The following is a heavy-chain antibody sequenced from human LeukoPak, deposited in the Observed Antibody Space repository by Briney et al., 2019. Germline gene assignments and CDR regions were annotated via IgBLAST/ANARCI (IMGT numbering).Heavy chain of an antibody. J-gene: IGHJ5*02. CDR3: ARGYSLFLFDP. CDR2: IYYSGST. CDR1: GGSISSYF. D-gene: IGHD5-18*01. V-gene: IGHV4-59*12. Sequence: SETLSLTCTVSGGSISSYFWSWIRQPPGKELEWIGSIYYSGSTNYNPSLKSRVTISVNTSKNQFSLKLSSVTAADTAVYYCARGYSLFLFDPWGQGTLVTVSS.